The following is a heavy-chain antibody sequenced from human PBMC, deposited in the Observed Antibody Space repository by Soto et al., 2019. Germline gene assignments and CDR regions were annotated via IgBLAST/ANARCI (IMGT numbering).Heavy chain of an antibody. J-gene: IGHJ6*02. Sequence: QLQLQESGPGLVRPSQTLSLTCTVSGGSMSSGNYYWSWIRQPPGKGLEWLGYIYYSGSTYFNPSLKSRITIAVDTSKNQFSLKLNSVTAADTAVYYCARGDVYYYYGMDVWGQGTTVTVSS. V-gene: IGHV4-30-4*01. CDR3: ARGDVYYYYGMDV. CDR2: IYYSGST. CDR1: GGSMSSGNYY.